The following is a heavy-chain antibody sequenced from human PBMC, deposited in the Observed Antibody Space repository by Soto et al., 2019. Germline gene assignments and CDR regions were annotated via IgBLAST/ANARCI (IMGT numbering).Heavy chain of an antibody. V-gene: IGHV3-21*01. Sequence: PGGFLRLSCGASGCTFSSYSMNWVRQAPGKGLEWVSSISSSSSYIYYADSVKGRFTISRDNAKNSLYLQMNSLRAQDTAVYYCARAAPPYFDYWGHGTLVTVSP. J-gene: IGHJ4*01. CDR3: ARAAPPYFDY. D-gene: IGHD6-6*01. CDR2: ISSSSSYI. CDR1: GCTFSSYS.